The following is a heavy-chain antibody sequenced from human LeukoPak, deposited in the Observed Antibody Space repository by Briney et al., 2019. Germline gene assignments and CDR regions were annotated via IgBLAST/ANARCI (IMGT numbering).Heavy chain of an antibody. D-gene: IGHD2-2*01. Sequence: PGGSLGLSCAASGFTYSDYTMHWLRQAPVKGLEWVAVISNGGSQKYYGDFVNGRFTISRDDSKNTLYLQMNSLRPEDTAVYYCARSLRTSWHWFDSWGQGTLVTVSS. CDR2: ISNGGSQK. J-gene: IGHJ5*01. V-gene: IGHV3-30*01. CDR3: ARSLRTSWHWFDS. CDR1: GFTYSDYT.